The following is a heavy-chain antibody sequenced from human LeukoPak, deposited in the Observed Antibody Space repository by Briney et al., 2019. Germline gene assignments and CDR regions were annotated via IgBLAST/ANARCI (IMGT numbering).Heavy chain of an antibody. CDR1: GFNFDDCA. D-gene: IGHD5-24*01. CDR3: TRRAARWQFDL. V-gene: IGHV3-9*01. Sequence: GRSLRLSCAVSGFNFDDCAMHWVPQAPGRGLEWVSGINWNTRNGIYADSVKGRFTISRDNAKNSLYLQMSSLRAEDTALYYCTRRAARWQFDLWGRGTLLTVSS. CDR2: INWNTRNG. J-gene: IGHJ2*01.